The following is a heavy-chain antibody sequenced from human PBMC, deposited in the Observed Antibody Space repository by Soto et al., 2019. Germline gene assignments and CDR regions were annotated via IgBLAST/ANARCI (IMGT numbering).Heavy chain of an antibody. J-gene: IGHJ2*01. V-gene: IGHV1-2*02. CDR2: INPNSGGT. CDR3: ARDSGSTMVRGVLINLDL. Sequence: ASVKVSCKASGYTFTGYYMHWVRQAPGQGLEWMGWINPNSGGTNYAQKFQGRVTMTRDTSISTAYMELSRLRSDDTAVYYCARDSGSTMVRGVLINLDLCGRGTLGTVSS. CDR1: GYTFTGYY. D-gene: IGHD3-10*01.